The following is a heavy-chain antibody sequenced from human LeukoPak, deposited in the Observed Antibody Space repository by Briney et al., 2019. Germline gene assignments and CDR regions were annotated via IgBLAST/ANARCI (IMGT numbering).Heavy chain of an antibody. V-gene: IGHV3-73*01. Sequence: PGGSLRLSCAASGFTFSGSAVHWVRQASGKGLGWVGRIRSKANTYATAYAASVKGRFTISRDDSKSTAYLQMNSLKTEDTAVYYCSRSTDSSGYYLDYWGQGTLVTVSS. CDR3: SRSTDSSGYYLDY. CDR1: GFTFSGSA. D-gene: IGHD3-22*01. CDR2: IRSKANTYAT. J-gene: IGHJ4*02.